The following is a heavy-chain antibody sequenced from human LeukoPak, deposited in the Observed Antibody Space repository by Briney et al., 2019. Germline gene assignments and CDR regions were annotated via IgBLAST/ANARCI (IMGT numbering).Heavy chain of an antibody. V-gene: IGHV4-4*07. Sequence: SETLSLTCTVSGGSISSYYWSWIRQPAGKGLEWIGRIYTSGSTNYNPSLKSRVTMPVDTSKNQFSLKLSSVTAADTAVYYCARGVYYYDSSGYYPDAFDIWGQGTMVTVSS. D-gene: IGHD3-22*01. CDR3: ARGVYYYDSSGYYPDAFDI. CDR2: IYTSGST. J-gene: IGHJ3*02. CDR1: GGSISSYY.